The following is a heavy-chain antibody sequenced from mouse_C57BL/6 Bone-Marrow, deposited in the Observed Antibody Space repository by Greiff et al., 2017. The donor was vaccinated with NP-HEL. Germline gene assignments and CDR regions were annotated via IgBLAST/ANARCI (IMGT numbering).Heavy chain of an antibody. CDR3: ARALYYGSSHYYAMDH. D-gene: IGHD1-1*01. V-gene: IGHV1-9*01. J-gene: IGHJ4*01. Sequence: QVQLKQSGAELMKRGEAGQVSWRGACCTFTGYWIEWVKQRPGHGLEWIGEILPGSGSTNYNEKFKGKATFTADTSSNTAYMQLSSLTTEDSAIYYCARALYYGSSHYYAMDHWGQGTSVTVSS. CDR1: CCTFTGYW. CDR2: ILPGSGST.